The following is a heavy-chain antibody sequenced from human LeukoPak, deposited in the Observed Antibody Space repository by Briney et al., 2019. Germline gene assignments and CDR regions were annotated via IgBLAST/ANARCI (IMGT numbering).Heavy chain of an antibody. V-gene: IGHV4-59*12. D-gene: IGHD6-25*01. CDR2: IYYSGTT. J-gene: IGHJ3*02. CDR3: ARVLRTAPDAFDI. CDR1: GGSISNYY. Sequence: SETLSLTCTVSGGSISNYYWNWIRQPPGKGLEWIGYIYYSGTTNYNPSLKSRVTMSVDTSKNQFSLKLSSVTAADTAVYYCARVLRTAPDAFDIWGQGTMVTVSS.